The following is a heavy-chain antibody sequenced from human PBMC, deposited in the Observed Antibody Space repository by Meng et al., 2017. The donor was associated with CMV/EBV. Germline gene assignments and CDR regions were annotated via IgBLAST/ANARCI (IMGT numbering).Heavy chain of an antibody. CDR3: ARIAAAGRFDY. Sequence: LKESGPMLVKPTQTLTLTVLCSGFSFGTSGVGVGWTRQAPGKALEWLALIYWDDDKRYSPSLKSRLTITKDTSKNQVVLTMTNMDPVDTATYYCARIAAAGRFDYWGQGTLVTVSS. D-gene: IGHD6-13*01. J-gene: IGHJ4*02. V-gene: IGHV2-5*02. CDR1: GFSFGTSGVG. CDR2: IYWDDDK.